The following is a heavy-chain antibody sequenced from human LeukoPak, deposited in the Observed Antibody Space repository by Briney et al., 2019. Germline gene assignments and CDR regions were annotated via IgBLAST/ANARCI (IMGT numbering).Heavy chain of an antibody. Sequence: SETLSLTCTVSGGSISSSSYYWGWIRQPPGKGLEWIGSIYYSGSTYYNPSLKSRVTISVDTSKNQFSLKLSSVTAADTAVYYCARLAIFGVVIVNDAFDIWGQGTMVTVSS. CDR1: GGSISSSSYY. CDR3: ARLAIFGVVIVNDAFDI. D-gene: IGHD3-3*01. V-gene: IGHV4-39*01. J-gene: IGHJ3*02. CDR2: IYYSGST.